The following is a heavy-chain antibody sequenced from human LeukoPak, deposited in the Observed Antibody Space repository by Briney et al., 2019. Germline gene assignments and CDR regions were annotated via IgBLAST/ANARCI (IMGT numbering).Heavy chain of an antibody. V-gene: IGHV1-46*01. Sequence: ASVKVSCKASGYTFTSYGISWVRQAPGQGLEWMGIINPSGGSTSYAQKFQGRVTMTRDTSTSTVYTELSSLRSEDTAVYYCASVSGLLDAFDIWGQGTMVTVSS. J-gene: IGHJ3*02. D-gene: IGHD3-10*01. CDR2: INPSGGST. CDR1: GYTFTSYG. CDR3: ASVSGLLDAFDI.